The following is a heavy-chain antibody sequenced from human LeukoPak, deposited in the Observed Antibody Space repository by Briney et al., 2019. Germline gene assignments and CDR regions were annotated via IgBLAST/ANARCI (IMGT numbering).Heavy chain of an antibody. V-gene: IGHV3-23*01. D-gene: IGHD3-9*01. J-gene: IGHJ4*02. CDR1: GFTFSSYA. Sequence: GGSLRLSCAASGFTFSSYAMSWVRQAPGKGLEWVSAISGSGGSTYYADSVKGRFTISRDNSKNTLYLQMNSLRAEDTAVYYCANMPYYDILTGMGYFDYWGQGTLVTVSS. CDR3: ANMPYYDILTGMGYFDY. CDR2: ISGSGGST.